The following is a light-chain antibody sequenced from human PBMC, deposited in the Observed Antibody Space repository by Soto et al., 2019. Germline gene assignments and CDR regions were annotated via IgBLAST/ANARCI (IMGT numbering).Light chain of an antibody. Sequence: DIQMTQSPSTLSASVGDRVTITCRASQSISSWLAWYQQKPGKAPKLLIYDASSLESGDPSRFSGSGSGTEFTLPISSLQPDDFATYYCQQYNSYLYTFGQGTKLEIK. J-gene: IGKJ2*01. V-gene: IGKV1-5*01. CDR2: DAS. CDR3: QQYNSYLYT. CDR1: QSISSW.